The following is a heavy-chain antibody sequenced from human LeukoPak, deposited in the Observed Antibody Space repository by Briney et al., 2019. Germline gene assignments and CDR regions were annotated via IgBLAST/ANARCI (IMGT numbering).Heavy chain of an antibody. CDR1: GFTVSSYS. J-gene: IGHJ4*02. V-gene: IGHV3-21*01. Sequence: GGSLRLSCAASGFTVSSYSMNWVRQAPGKGLECVSSNDSSGSKIYYADSVKGRVTISRDNDKNSLYLQMNSLRDEDTAVYYCARVRSSSCFSVDYWGQGTLVTVSS. CDR3: ARVRSSSCFSVDY. D-gene: IGHD2-2*01. CDR2: NDSSGSKI.